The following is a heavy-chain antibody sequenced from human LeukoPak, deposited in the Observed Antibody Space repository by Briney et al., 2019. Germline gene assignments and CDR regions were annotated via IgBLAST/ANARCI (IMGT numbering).Heavy chain of an antibody. Sequence: GGSLRLSCAASGFSFSTYWMNWVRQVPGKGLEWVANIKQDGSEKYYVDSVKGRFTISRDNAENSVYLQMNSLRAEDTAVYYCARGMTVAANWFDSWGQGTLVIVSS. J-gene: IGHJ5*01. CDR3: ARGMTVAANWFDS. CDR1: GFSFSTYW. V-gene: IGHV3-7*01. D-gene: IGHD6-19*01. CDR2: IKQDGSEK.